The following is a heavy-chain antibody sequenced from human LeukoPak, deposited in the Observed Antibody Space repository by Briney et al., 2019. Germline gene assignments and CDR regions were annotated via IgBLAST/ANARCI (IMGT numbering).Heavy chain of an antibody. CDR3: ASGFTIFGVVAHFDY. J-gene: IGHJ4*02. Sequence: GGSLRLSCAPSRFTLSSNYMSWVRQAPGKRLEGVSVIYSGGSTYYADSVKGRFTISRDNSKNTLYLQMNSLRAEDTAVYYCASGFTIFGVVAHFDYWGQGTLVTVSS. D-gene: IGHD3-3*01. CDR2: IYSGGST. V-gene: IGHV3-53*01. CDR1: RFTLSSNY.